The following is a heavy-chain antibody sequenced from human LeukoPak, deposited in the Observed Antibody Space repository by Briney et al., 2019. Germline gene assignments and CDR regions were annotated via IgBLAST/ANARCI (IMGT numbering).Heavy chain of an antibody. CDR3: ARASYSYDINGWVPFDY. CDR1: GGSFSGYY. CDR2: IYTSGST. V-gene: IGHV4-59*10. Sequence: PETLSLTCAVYGGSFSGYYWSWIRQPAGKVLEWIGRIYTSGSTNYNPSLKSRVTISGDTSKNQFSLRLSSVTAADTAVYYCARASYSYDINGWVPFDYWGQGTLVTVSS. J-gene: IGHJ4*02. D-gene: IGHD3-22*01.